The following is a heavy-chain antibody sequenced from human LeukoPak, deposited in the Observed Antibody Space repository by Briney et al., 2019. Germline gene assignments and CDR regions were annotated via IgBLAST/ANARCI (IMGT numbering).Heavy chain of an antibody. CDR3: ARGSLLTSYSSSWYFVRSPNWFDP. D-gene: IGHD6-13*01. CDR1: GGSFSGYY. J-gene: IGHJ5*02. Sequence: SETLSLTCAVYGGSFSGYYWSWIRQPPGKGLEWIGEINHSGSTNYNPSLKSRVTISVDTSKNQFSLKLSSVTAADTAVYYCARGSLLTSYSSSWYFVRSPNWFDPWGQGTLVTVSS. V-gene: IGHV4-34*01. CDR2: INHSGST.